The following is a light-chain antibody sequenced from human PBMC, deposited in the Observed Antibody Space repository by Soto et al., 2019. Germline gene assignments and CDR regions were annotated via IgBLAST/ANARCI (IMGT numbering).Light chain of an antibody. V-gene: IGKV3D-15*01. CDR2: GSS. J-gene: IGKJ4*01. Sequence: EIGLTQSPATLSVSPGERATLYCRASQSVSSNLAWYQQNPGQAPRLLIYGSSTSATGTPARFSGSGSGTEFTLTISSLQSEDFAVYYGQQYNNWPLTFGGGTKVEIK. CDR1: QSVSSN. CDR3: QQYNNWPLT.